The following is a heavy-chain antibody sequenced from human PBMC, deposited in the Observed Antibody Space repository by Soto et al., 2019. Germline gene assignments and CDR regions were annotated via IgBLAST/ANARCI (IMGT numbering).Heavy chain of an antibody. Sequence: QVQLVQSGAEVKKPGASVKVSCKASGYTFTSYYMHWVRQAPGQGLEWMGIINPSGGSTSYAQKFQGRVNMTRDTSTSTVYMELSSLRSEDTAVYYCARVTLTGPYGMDVWGQGTTVTVSS. V-gene: IGHV1-46*01. J-gene: IGHJ6*02. D-gene: IGHD3-9*01. CDR3: ARVTLTGPYGMDV. CDR2: INPSGGST. CDR1: GYTFTSYY.